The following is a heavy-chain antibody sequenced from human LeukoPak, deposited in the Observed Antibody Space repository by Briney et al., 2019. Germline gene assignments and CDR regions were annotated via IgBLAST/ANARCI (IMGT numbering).Heavy chain of an antibody. Sequence: ASVKVSCKASGYTFTGHYMHWVRQAPGQGLEWMGWINPNRGGTNYAQNFQGRVTMTRDTPISSAYMELSSLRSDDTAVYYCARDKDTAMVGDYWGQGTLLTVSS. CDR2: INPNRGGT. D-gene: IGHD5-18*01. CDR1: GYTFTGHY. CDR3: ARDKDTAMVGDY. J-gene: IGHJ4*02. V-gene: IGHV1-2*02.